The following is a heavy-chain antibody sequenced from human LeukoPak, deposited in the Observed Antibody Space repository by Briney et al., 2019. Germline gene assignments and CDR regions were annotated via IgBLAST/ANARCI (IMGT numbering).Heavy chain of an antibody. CDR3: ASQQPPIPSGSYFY. V-gene: IGHV3-53*01. J-gene: IGHJ4*02. CDR1: GFTVSSNY. CDR2: IYSVCCT. D-gene: IGHD1-26*01. Sequence: PGASLILFCAASGFTVSSNYMSWGRQAPGQGLEWVSVIYSVCCTYYADSVKGRFTISRDNSKNTLYLQMNSLRAEDTAVYYCASQQPPIPSGSYFYWGQGTLVTVSS.